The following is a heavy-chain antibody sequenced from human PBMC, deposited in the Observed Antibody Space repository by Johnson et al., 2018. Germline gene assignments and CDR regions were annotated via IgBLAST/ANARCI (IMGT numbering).Heavy chain of an antibody. J-gene: IGHJ6*03. CDR1: GFIFSDYY. CDR3: ARGAYSSTWGYYYDHMDV. CDR2: VTIFGSTT. Sequence: VQLVESGGGLVKPGGSLRLSCAASGFIFSDYYMNWIRQAPGKGLEWVSCVTIFGSTTFYADSVKGRFTLSRDDANNSSYLQRNSLGADGTAVYYCARGAYSSTWGYYYDHMDVWGKGTTVTVAS. V-gene: IGHV3-11*04. D-gene: IGHD6-13*01.